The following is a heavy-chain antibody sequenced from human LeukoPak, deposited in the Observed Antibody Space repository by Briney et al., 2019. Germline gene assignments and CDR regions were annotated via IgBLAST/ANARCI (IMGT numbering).Heavy chain of an antibody. CDR2: INHSGST. D-gene: IGHD5-18*01. Sequence: SETLSLTCAVYGGSFSGYYWSWIRQPPGKGLEWIGEINHSGSTNYNPSPKSRVTMSVDTSKNQFSLKLGSVTAADTAVYYCARGQYSYGAPFDYWGQGTLVTVSS. CDR3: ARGQYSYGAPFDY. V-gene: IGHV4-34*01. J-gene: IGHJ4*02. CDR1: GGSFSGYY.